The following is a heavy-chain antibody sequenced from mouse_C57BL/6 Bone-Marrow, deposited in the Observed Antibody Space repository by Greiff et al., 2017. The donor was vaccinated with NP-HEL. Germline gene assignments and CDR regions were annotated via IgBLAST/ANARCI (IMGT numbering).Heavy chain of an antibody. J-gene: IGHJ1*03. CDR2: SRNKANDYTT. D-gene: IGHD2-2*01. CDR3: ARDAYGYGYWYFDV. V-gene: IGHV7-1*01. CDR1: GFTFSDFY. Sequence: DVMLVESGGGLVQSGRSLRLSCATSGFTFSDFYMEWVRQAPGKGLEWIAASRNKANDYTTEYSASLTGRFIVSRDTSQSILYLQMNALRAEDTAIYYCARDAYGYGYWYFDVWGTGTTVTVSS.